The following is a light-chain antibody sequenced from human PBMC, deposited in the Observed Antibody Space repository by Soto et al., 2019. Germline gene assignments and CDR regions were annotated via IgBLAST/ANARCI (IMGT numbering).Light chain of an antibody. V-gene: IGKV1-9*01. J-gene: IGKJ3*01. CDR1: QGIANF. Sequence: IQLTQSPSSLSASVGDRVTISCRASQGIANFLAWYQQKPGKAPKLLIYGASTLQSGVPSRFSGSGAGTDFTLTISSLQPEAFATYDCHQLNSFPIPFGPGTKVDIK. CDR3: HQLNSFPIP. CDR2: GAS.